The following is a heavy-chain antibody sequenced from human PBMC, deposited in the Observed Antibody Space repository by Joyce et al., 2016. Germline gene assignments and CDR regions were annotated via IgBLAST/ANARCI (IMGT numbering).Heavy chain of an antibody. CDR1: GFTFSSST. V-gene: IGHV3-30*04. J-gene: IGHJ4*02. D-gene: IGHD5-18*01. CDR2: ISYDGNNY. CDR3: AGDSPRRSAYTQDYYFEY. Sequence: QVQLLESGGGVVQPGGSLRLSCAASGFTFSSSTLHWVRQATGKGLEWAAVISYDGNNYYYAYSVKGRFTISRDNSKNMLYLQMNSLTPEDTAVYYCAGDSPRRSAYTQDYYFEYWGQGTLVTVSS.